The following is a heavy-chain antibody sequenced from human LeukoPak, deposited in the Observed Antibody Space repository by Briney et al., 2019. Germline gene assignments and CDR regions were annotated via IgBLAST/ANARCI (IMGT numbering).Heavy chain of an antibody. V-gene: IGHV3-23*01. Sequence: GGSLRLSCAASGFTFSSYAMSWVRQAPGKGLEWVSAIRGSGGSTYYADSVKGRFTISRDNSKNTLYLQMNSLRAEDTAVYYCAKMDSGWYHFDPWGQGTLVTVSS. J-gene: IGHJ5*02. CDR3: AKMDSGWYHFDP. CDR2: IRGSGGST. D-gene: IGHD6-19*01. CDR1: GFTFSSYA.